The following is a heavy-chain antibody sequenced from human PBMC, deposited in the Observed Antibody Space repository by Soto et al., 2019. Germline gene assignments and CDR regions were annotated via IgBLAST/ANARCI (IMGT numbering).Heavy chain of an antibody. D-gene: IGHD4-4*01. J-gene: IGHJ6*02. CDR1: GSTFGDYA. CDR3: TRDAGAYGTVTWYYYYGMDV. Sequence: GGSLSLSCTASGSTFGDYAMSWFRQAPGKGLEWVGFIRSKAYGGTTEYAASVKGRFTISRDDSKSIAYLQMNSLKTEDTAVYYCTRDAGAYGTVTWYYYYGMDVWGQGTTVTVSS. CDR2: IRSKAYGGTT. V-gene: IGHV3-49*03.